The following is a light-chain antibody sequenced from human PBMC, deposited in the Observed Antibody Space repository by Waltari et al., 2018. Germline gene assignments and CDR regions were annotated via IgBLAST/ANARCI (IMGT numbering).Light chain of an antibody. CDR2: DVS. Sequence: QPALTQPASVSASRGQSITMSCPGTSSDIGNSTFDPWYQQHPGKAPKLLIYDVSNRPSGVSNRFSGSKSGNTASLTISGLQSEDEADYYCTSFSSDSTPLVFGTGTRVTV. CDR1: SSDIGNSTF. V-gene: IGLV2-14*03. CDR3: TSFSSDSTPLV. J-gene: IGLJ1*01.